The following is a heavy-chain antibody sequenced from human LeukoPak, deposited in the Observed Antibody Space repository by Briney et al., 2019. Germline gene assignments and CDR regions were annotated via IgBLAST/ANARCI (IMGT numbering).Heavy chain of an antibody. J-gene: IGHJ4*02. CDR1: GGSFSGYY. V-gene: IGHV4-34*01. CDR3: VRGRSRYSYGYGPYFDY. Sequence: SETLSLTCAVYGGSFSGYYWSWIRQPPGKGLEWIGEINHSGSTNYNPSLKSRVTISVDTSKNQFSLKLSSVTAADTAVYYCVRGRSRYSYGYGPYFDYWGQGTLVTVSS. CDR2: INHSGST. D-gene: IGHD5-18*01.